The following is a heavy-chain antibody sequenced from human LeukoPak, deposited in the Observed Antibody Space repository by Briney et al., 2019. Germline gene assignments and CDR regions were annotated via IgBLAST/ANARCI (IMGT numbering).Heavy chain of an antibody. CDR2: IYYSGST. J-gene: IGHJ6*02. CDR3: ARARTVVVPAATYGMDV. CDR1: GGSISSYY. Sequence: SETLSFTCTVSGGSISSYYWSWIRQPPGKGLEWIGYIYYSGSTNYNPSPKSRVTISVDTSKTQFSLKLSSVPAADTAVYYCARARTVVVPAATYGMDVWGQGTTVTVSS. V-gene: IGHV4-59*01. D-gene: IGHD2-2*01.